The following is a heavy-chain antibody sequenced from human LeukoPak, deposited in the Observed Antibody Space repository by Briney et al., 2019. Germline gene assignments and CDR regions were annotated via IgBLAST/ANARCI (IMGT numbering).Heavy chain of an antibody. CDR2: ISSSGSTI. D-gene: IGHD3-22*01. CDR3: AKDGGEWLLLRDYYFDY. CDR1: GFTFSDYY. Sequence: GGSLRLSCAASGFTFSDYYMSWIRQAPGKGLDWVSYISSSGSTIYYADSAKGRFTISRDNSKNTLYLQMNSLRAEDTAVYYCAKDGGEWLLLRDYYFDYWGQGTLVTVSS. V-gene: IGHV3-11*04. J-gene: IGHJ4*02.